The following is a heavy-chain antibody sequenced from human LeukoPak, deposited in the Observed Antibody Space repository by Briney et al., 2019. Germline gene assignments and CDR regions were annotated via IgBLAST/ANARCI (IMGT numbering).Heavy chain of an antibody. CDR2: ISAYNGNT. J-gene: IGHJ6*02. V-gene: IGHV1-18*01. D-gene: IGHD3-3*01. Sequence: ASVKVSCKASGYTFTSYGISWVRQAPGQGLEWMGWISAYNGNTNYAQKLQGRVTMTTDTSTSTAYMELRSLRSDDTAVYYCARDISGYDFWSGYNTYYYGMDVWGQGTTVTVSS. CDR3: ARDISGYDFWSGYNTYYYGMDV. CDR1: GYTFTSYG.